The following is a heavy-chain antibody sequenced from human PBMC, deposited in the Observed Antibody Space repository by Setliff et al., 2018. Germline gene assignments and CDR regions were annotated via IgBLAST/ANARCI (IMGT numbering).Heavy chain of an antibody. CDR2: IYIGGSA. D-gene: IGHD2-21*01. Sequence: PSETLSLTCTVSGGSIRSYFWSWIRQPAGKGLEWIGHIYIGGSANYNPSLKSRVTMSIDTSKNQFSLKLNSVTAADMAAYYCAHIAGGGNSPRHDYWGQGTLVTVSS. CDR1: GGSIRSYF. J-gene: IGHJ4*02. CDR3: AHIAGGGNSPRHDY. V-gene: IGHV4-4*07.